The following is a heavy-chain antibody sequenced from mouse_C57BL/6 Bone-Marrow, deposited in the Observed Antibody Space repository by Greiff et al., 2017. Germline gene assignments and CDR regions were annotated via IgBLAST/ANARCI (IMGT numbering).Heavy chain of an antibody. D-gene: IGHD1-1*01. CDR2: LYPGSGST. V-gene: IGHV1-55*01. CDR3: ARSPPYGSSLDY. J-gene: IGHJ2*01. CDR1: GYTFTSYW. Sequence: VQLQQPGAELVKPGASVKMSCKASGYTFTSYWITWVKQRPGQGLEWIGDLYPGSGSTNYNEKFQSKATLTVDTSSSTASQQLSSLTSDDSAVYYCARSPPYGSSLDYWGQGTTLTVSA.